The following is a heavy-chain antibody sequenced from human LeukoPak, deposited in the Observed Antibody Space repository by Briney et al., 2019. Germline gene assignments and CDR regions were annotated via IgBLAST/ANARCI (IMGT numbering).Heavy chain of an antibody. J-gene: IGHJ5*02. CDR1: GGTFSSYA. V-gene: IGHV1-69*05. Sequence: ASVKVSCKASGGTFSSYAISWVRQAPGQGLEWMGRIIPIFGTANDAQKFQGRVTITTDESTSTAYMELSSLRSGDTAVYYCAREVDIVATGPGWFDPWGQGTLVTVSS. D-gene: IGHD5-12*01. CDR2: IIPIFGTA. CDR3: AREVDIVATGPGWFDP.